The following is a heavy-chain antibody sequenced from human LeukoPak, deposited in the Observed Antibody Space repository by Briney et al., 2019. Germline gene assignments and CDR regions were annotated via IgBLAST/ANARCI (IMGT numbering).Heavy chain of an antibody. V-gene: IGHV5-51*01. D-gene: IGHD2-2*02. J-gene: IGHJ4*02. CDR1: GYSSTSYW. CDR3: ARSYCSSTSCYNPFDY. Sequence: GESLKISCKGSGYSSTSYWIGWVRQMPGKGLEWMGIIYPGDSDTRYSPSFQGQVTISADKSISTAYLQWSSLKASDTAMYYCARSYCSSTSCYNPFDYWGQGTLVTVSS. CDR2: IYPGDSDT.